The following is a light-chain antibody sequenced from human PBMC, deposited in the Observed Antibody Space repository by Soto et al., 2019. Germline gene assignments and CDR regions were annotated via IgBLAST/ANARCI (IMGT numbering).Light chain of an antibody. CDR3: QQYNNWPLT. CDR2: GAS. Sequence: ETVMTQSPATLSVSPGERATLSCRASQSVSSNLAWYQQRPGQAPSLLIYGASTRAAGIPARFSGSGSGTEFTLTISSLQSEDFAVYYCQQYNNWPLTIGGGTKVGIK. J-gene: IGKJ4*01. CDR1: QSVSSN. V-gene: IGKV3-15*01.